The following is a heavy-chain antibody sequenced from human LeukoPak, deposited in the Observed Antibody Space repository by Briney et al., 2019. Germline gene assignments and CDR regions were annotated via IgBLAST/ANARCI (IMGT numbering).Heavy chain of an antibody. Sequence: GGSLRLSCAASGFTFSSYWLHWVRQAPGKGLVWVSRIKGDERSTNYADSVKGRFTISRDNSKNTLYLQMNSLRAEDTAVYYCAKEGSIGEQLAEYFQHWGQGTLVTVSS. J-gene: IGHJ1*01. D-gene: IGHD6-6*01. CDR2: IKGDERST. CDR3: AKEGSIGEQLAEYFQH. CDR1: GFTFSSYW. V-gene: IGHV3-74*01.